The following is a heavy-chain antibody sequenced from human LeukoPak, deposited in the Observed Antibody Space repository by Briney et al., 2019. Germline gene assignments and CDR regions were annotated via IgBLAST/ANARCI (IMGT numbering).Heavy chain of an antibody. CDR3: ARDRGIAAADY. J-gene: IGHJ4*02. V-gene: IGHV3-7*01. CDR2: IKQDGSEK. Sequence: GGSLRLSCAASGFTFSSYWMSRVRQAPGKGLEWVANIKQDGSEKYYVDSVKGRFTISRDNAKNSLYLQMNSLRAEDTAVYYCARDRGIAAADYWGQGTLVTVSS. CDR1: GFTFSSYW. D-gene: IGHD6-13*01.